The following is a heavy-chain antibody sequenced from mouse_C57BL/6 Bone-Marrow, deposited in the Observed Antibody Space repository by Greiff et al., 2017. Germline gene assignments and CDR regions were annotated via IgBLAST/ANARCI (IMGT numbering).Heavy chain of an antibody. V-gene: IGHV1-82*01. Sequence: QVQLKESGPELVKPGASVKISCKASGYAFSSSWMNWVKQRPGKGLEWIGRIYPGDGDTNYNGKFKGKATLTADKSSSTAYMQLSSLTSEDSAVYFCANGSSYFYYAMDYWGQGTSVTVSS. J-gene: IGHJ4*01. D-gene: IGHD1-1*01. CDR2: IYPGDGDT. CDR3: ANGSSYFYYAMDY. CDR1: GYAFSSSW.